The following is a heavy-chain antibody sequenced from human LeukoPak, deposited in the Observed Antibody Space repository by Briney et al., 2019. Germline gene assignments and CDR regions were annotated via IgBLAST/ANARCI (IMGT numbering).Heavy chain of an antibody. D-gene: IGHD3-10*01. CDR1: GFTFSSYG. V-gene: IGHV3-30*02. CDR3: AKDDNLYYYGSGSPYYFDY. J-gene: IGHJ4*02. CDR2: IRYDGSNK. Sequence: GGSLRLSCAASGFTFSSYGMSWVRQAPGKGLEWVAFIRYDGSNKYYADSVKGRFTISRDNSKNTLYLQMNSLRAEDTAVYYCAKDDNLYYYGSGSPYYFDYWGQGTLVTVSS.